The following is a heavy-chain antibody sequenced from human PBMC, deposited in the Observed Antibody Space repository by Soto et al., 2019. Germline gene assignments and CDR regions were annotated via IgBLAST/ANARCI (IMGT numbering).Heavy chain of an antibody. CDR1: GFTFSNFA. Sequence: EVQLLESGGGLVQPGGSLRLSCAASGFTFSNFAMFWVRQAPGKGLEWVSSISRTGGAAHYADSVNGRFTISRDNSKNTLFLQMDSLRAEDTAVYYFAKAYDYIWGSYRRAPDYWGQGTLVTVSS. D-gene: IGHD3-16*02. CDR2: ISRTGGAA. CDR3: AKAYDYIWGSYRRAPDY. J-gene: IGHJ4*02. V-gene: IGHV3-23*01.